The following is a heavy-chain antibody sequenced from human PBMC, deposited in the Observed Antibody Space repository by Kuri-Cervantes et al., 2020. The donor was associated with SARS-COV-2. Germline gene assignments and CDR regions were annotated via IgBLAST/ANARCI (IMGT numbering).Heavy chain of an antibody. D-gene: IGHD3-3*01. J-gene: IGHJ6*02. Sequence: GGSLRLSCAASGFTFSSHEMNWVRQAPGKGLEWVSYISSSGSTIYYADSVKGRFTISRDNAKNSLYLQMNSLRAEDTAVYYCARVTRSEITIFGVVIMRGMDVWGQGTTVTVSS. V-gene: IGHV3-48*03. CDR3: ARVTRSEITIFGVVIMRGMDV. CDR1: GFTFSSHE. CDR2: ISSSGSTI.